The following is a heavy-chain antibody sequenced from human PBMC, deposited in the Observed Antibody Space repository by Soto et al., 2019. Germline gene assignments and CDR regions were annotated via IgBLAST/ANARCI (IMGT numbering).Heavy chain of an antibody. Sequence: PGESLKISCQDSGYSFTTYWISWVRQMPGKGLEWMGRIDPSDSYTNYSPSFQGHVTISADKSISTAYLQWSSLKASDTAIYYCSTHSGSFDYWGQGALVTVSS. D-gene: IGHD3-22*01. J-gene: IGHJ4*02. V-gene: IGHV5-10-1*01. CDR2: IDPSDSYT. CDR1: GYSFTTYW. CDR3: STHSGSFDY.